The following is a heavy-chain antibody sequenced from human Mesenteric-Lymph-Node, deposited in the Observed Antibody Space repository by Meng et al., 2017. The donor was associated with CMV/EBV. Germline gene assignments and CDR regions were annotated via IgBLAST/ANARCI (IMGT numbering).Heavy chain of an antibody. V-gene: IGHV3-66*02. Sequence: GESLKISCAASGFTVSSNYMSWVRQAPGKGLEWVSVIYSGGSTYYADSVKGRFTISRDNSKNTLYLQMNSLRAEDTAVYYCARDWRRTVTTYAYYYYYGMDVWGQGTTVTVSS. CDR3: ARDWRRTVTTYAYYYYYGMDV. J-gene: IGHJ6*02. CDR2: IYSGGST. CDR1: GFTVSSNY. D-gene: IGHD4-17*01.